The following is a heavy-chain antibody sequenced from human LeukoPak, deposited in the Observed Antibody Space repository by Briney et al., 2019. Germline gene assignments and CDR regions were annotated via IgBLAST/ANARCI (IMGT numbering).Heavy chain of an antibody. J-gene: IGHJ4*02. Sequence: GGSLRLSCAASGLTFSNAWMSWVRQAPGKGLEWVGRIKSKTDGGTTDYAAPVKGRFTISRDDSKNTLYLQMNSLKTEDTAVYYCTMADSSGWYERVDYWGQGTLVTVSS. CDR3: TMADSSGWYERVDY. CDR2: IKSKTDGGTT. CDR1: GLTFSNAW. D-gene: IGHD6-19*01. V-gene: IGHV3-15*01.